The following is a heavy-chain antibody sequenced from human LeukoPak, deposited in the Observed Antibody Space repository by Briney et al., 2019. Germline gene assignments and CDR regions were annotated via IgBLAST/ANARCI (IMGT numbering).Heavy chain of an antibody. CDR1: GYTFTGYY. V-gene: IGHV1-2*02. Sequence: GASVKVSCKASGYTFTGYYMHWVRQAPGQGLEWMGWINPNSGGTNYAQKFQGRVTMTRNTSISTAYMELSSLRSEDTAVYYCARVRSIAARLHFVYWGQGTLVTVSS. D-gene: IGHD6-6*01. CDR2: INPNSGGT. J-gene: IGHJ4*02. CDR3: ARVRSIAARLHFVY.